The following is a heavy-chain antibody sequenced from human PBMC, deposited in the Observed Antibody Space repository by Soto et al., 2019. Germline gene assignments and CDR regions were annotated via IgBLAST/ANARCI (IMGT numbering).Heavy chain of an antibody. CDR1: GGTFSSYA. D-gene: IGHD3-3*01. J-gene: IGHJ6*02. CDR3: ARGAPKYYDFLSGDMEKRNNYYYYGMDV. CDR2: IIPIFGTA. Sequence: QVQLVQSGAEVKKPGSSVKVSCKASGGTFSSYAISWVRQAPGQGLEWMGGIIPIFGTATYAQKFQGRVTITAAESTSTADMELSSLRSEDTAVYYCARGAPKYYDFLSGDMEKRNNYYYYGMDVWGQGTTVTVSS. V-gene: IGHV1-69*01.